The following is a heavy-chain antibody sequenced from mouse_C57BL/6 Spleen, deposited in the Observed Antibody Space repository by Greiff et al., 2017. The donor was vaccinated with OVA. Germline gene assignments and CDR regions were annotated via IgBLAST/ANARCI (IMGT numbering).Heavy chain of an antibody. CDR1: GFTFSSYA. D-gene: IGHD2-3*01. V-gene: IGHV5-4*01. J-gene: IGHJ2*01. Sequence: EVKVVESGGGLVKPGGSLKLSCAASGFTFSSYAMSWVRQTPEKRLEWVATISDGGSYTYYPDNVKGRFTISRDNAKNNLYLQMSHLKSEDTAMYYCARDRDGYHYWGQGTTLTVSS. CDR2: ISDGGSYT. CDR3: ARDRDGYHY.